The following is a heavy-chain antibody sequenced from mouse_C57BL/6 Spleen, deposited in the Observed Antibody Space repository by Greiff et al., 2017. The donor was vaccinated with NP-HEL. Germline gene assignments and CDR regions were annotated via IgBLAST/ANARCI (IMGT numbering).Heavy chain of an antibody. CDR3: ARRDCSNSWFAY. Sequence: QVQLQQPGAELVMPGASVKLSCKASGYTFTSYWMHWVKQRPGQGLEWIGEIDPSDSYTNYNQKFKGKSTLTVDKSSSTAYMQLSSLTSEDSAVNYCARRDCSNSWFAYWGQGTLVTVSA. D-gene: IGHD2-5*01. V-gene: IGHV1-69*01. CDR2: IDPSDSYT. J-gene: IGHJ3*01. CDR1: GYTFTSYW.